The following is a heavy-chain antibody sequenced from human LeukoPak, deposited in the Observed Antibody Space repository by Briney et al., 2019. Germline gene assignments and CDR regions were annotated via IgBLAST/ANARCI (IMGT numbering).Heavy chain of an antibody. J-gene: IGHJ4*02. Sequence: ASVKVSCKASGGTFSSYAISWVRQAPGQGLEWMGRIIPIFGTANYAQKFQGRVTITTDESTSTAYMELSSLRSDDTAVYYCATWILGATLGFDYWGQGTLVTVSS. D-gene: IGHD1-26*01. CDR2: IIPIFGTA. CDR3: ATWILGATLGFDY. CDR1: GGTFSSYA. V-gene: IGHV1-69*05.